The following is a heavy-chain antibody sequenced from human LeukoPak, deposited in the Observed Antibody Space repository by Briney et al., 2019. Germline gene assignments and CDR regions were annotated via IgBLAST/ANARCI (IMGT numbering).Heavy chain of an antibody. V-gene: IGHV3-30*18. J-gene: IGHJ6*04. Sequence: GGSLRLSCAASGFKFRSYGMHWVRQAPGKGLEWVALISFDESNKYYLDSVKGRFTVSRDNSKNTLYLQMNSLRPEDTAVYYCAELGITMIGGVWGKGTTVTISS. CDR1: GFKFRSYG. CDR3: AELGITMIGGV. D-gene: IGHD3-10*02. CDR2: ISFDESNK.